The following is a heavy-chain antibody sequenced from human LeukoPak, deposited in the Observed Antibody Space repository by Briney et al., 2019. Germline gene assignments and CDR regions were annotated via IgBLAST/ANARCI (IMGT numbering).Heavy chain of an antibody. J-gene: IGHJ4*02. CDR2: INPNSGGT. CDR1: GYTFTGYY. D-gene: IGHD3-22*01. CDR3: AREDYYDSGSSDY. V-gene: IGHV1-2*02. Sequence: ASVKVSCKASGYTFTGYYIHWVRQAPGQGLEWMGWINPNSGGTNYAQKFQGRVTITRNTSISTAYMELSSLRSEDTAIYYCAREDYYDSGSSDYWGQGTLVTVSS.